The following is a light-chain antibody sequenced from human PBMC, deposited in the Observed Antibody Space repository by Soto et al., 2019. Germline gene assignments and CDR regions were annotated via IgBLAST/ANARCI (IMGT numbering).Light chain of an antibody. CDR1: QSVSSY. Sequence: EIVLTQSPATLSLSPGEGATLSCRASQSVSSYLAWYQQKPGQAPRLLIYGASNRATGIPARFSGSGSGTDFTITISSLEPVDFSVYYCQQRSNWPPTFGQGTKLQIK. V-gene: IGKV3-11*01. CDR2: GAS. J-gene: IGKJ2*01. CDR3: QQRSNWPPT.